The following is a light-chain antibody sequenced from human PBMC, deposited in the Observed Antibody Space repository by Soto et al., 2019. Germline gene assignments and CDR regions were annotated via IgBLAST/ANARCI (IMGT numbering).Light chain of an antibody. J-gene: IGLJ1*01. Sequence: QSALTQPASVSGSPGQSITISCTGASSDVGRYNYVSWYQLHPGKAPKLIIYEVSNRPSGVSNRFSGSKSGNTASLPISGLRADDEADYYCNSYTSSTAYVFGTGTKATVL. CDR2: EVS. CDR1: SSDVGRYNY. V-gene: IGLV2-14*01. CDR3: NSYTSSTAYV.